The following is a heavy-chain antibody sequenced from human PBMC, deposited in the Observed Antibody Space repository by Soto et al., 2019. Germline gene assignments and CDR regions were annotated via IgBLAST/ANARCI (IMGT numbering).Heavy chain of an antibody. Sequence: GDSLNISCKTSGYSFSTYLIGWVRQMPGKGLEWMGIIYPSNSDTRYSPSFQGQVTLSADKSISTAYLQWSSLKASDTAMYYCARRDNSGVPDYWGQGTLVTVSA. V-gene: IGHV5-51*01. CDR2: IYPSNSDT. D-gene: IGHD3-22*01. J-gene: IGHJ4*02. CDR3: ARRDNSGVPDY. CDR1: GYSFSTYL.